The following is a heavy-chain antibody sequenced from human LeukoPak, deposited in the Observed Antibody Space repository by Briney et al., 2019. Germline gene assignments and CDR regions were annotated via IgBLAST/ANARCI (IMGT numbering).Heavy chain of an antibody. CDR1: GGSFSGYY. D-gene: IGHD3-22*01. J-gene: IGHJ4*02. V-gene: IGHV4-34*01. CDR3: ARGGYYDSSGSKEGYYFDY. CDR2: INHSGST. Sequence: SETLSLTCAVYGGSFSGYYWSWIRQPPGKGLEWIGEINHSGSTNYNPSLKSRVTISVDTSKNQFSLKLSSVTASDTAVYYCARGGYYDSSGSKEGYYFDYWGQGTLVTVSS.